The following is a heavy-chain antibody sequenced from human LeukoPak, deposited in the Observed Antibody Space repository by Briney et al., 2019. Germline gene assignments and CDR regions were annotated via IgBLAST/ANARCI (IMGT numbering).Heavy chain of an antibody. J-gene: IGHJ4*02. V-gene: IGHV3-11*01. Sequence: GGSLRLSCAASGFTFSDYYMSWIRQAPGKGLEWVSYISSSGSTIYYADSVKGRFTISRDNSKNTLYLQMNSLRAEDTAVYYCAKDAPGITIFGVALGYWGQGTLVTVSS. D-gene: IGHD3-3*01. CDR3: AKDAPGITIFGVALGY. CDR1: GFTFSDYY. CDR2: ISSSGSTI.